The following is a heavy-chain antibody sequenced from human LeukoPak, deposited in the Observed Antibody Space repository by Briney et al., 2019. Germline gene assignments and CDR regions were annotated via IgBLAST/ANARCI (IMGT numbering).Heavy chain of an antibody. J-gene: IGHJ4*02. CDR1: GYSFTTNW. D-gene: IGHD3-9*01. CDR3: ARPTGYPY. V-gene: IGHV5-51*01. Sequence: GASLKISCKGSGYSFTTNWIGWVRQMPGKGLEWMGIIFPADSDTRYSPSFRGQVTISADKSISTAYLQWSSLKASDTAMYYCARPTGYPYWGQGTLVTVSS. CDR2: IFPADSDT.